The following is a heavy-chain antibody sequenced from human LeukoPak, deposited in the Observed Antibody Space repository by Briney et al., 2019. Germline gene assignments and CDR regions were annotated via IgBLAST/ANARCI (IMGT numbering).Heavy chain of an antibody. Sequence: GGSLRLSCAASGFTFSSYPMSWVRQAPGKGLEWVSAISGSGGSTYYADSVKGRFTISRDNSKNTLYLQMNSLRAEDTAVYYCAKFFLRYQHFDYWGQGTLVTVSS. D-gene: IGHD2-2*01. V-gene: IGHV3-23*01. CDR1: GFTFSSYP. J-gene: IGHJ4*02. CDR3: AKFFLRYQHFDY. CDR2: ISGSGGST.